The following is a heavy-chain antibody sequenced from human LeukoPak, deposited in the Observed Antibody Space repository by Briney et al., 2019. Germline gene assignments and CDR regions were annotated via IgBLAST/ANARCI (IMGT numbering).Heavy chain of an antibody. J-gene: IGHJ5*02. CDR1: GFTFSSYW. V-gene: IGHV3-74*03. CDR2: VDHGGSGT. Sequence: PGGSLRLSRAASGFTFSSYWMHWVRQAPGKGLVWVPRVDHGGSGTVYADSVKGRFTISRNNAKNTLYLQMNSLRAEDTAVYYCVREVSGDPWHNWFDPWGQGTLVTVSS. D-gene: IGHD4-17*01. CDR3: VREVSGDPWHNWFDP.